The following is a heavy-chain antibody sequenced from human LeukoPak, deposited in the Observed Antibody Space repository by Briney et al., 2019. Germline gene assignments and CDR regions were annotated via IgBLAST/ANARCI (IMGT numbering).Heavy chain of an antibody. D-gene: IGHD3-3*01. Sequence: GGSLRLSCAASGFIFSDHWMHWVRQAPGKGLVWLSRINNDGSSTIYTDSVKGRFTFSRDNAENTLFLEMSSLRVEDTAVYYCVRERNNFWSGHHSIFDSWGQGTLVTVSS. CDR2: INNDGSST. CDR1: GFIFSDHW. J-gene: IGHJ4*02. V-gene: IGHV3-74*01. CDR3: VRERNNFWSGHHSIFDS.